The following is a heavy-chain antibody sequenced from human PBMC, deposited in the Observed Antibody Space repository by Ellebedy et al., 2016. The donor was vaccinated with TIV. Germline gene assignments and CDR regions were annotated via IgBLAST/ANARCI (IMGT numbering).Heavy chain of an antibody. J-gene: IGHJ4*02. D-gene: IGHD2-15*01. V-gene: IGHV1-18*01. Sequence: ASVKVSCKASGYTFTSYGISWLRQAPAEGLEWMGWISAYNGNTKYAQKLQGRGTMTTDTSTSTAYMELRSMRSEDTAVYYCAKSHTIEVVVASPVLYCDYWGQGTLVTVSS. CDR1: GYTFTSYG. CDR3: AKSHTIEVVVASPVLYCDY. CDR2: ISAYNGNT.